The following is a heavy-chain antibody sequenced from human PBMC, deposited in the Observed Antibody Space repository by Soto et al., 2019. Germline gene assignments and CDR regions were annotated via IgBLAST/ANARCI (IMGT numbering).Heavy chain of an antibody. V-gene: IGHV3-23*01. CDR2: ISGSGGST. CDR1: GCTFSSYA. Sequence: PXGSLRLSCSASGCTFSSYAMIWVRQAPGKGLEWASAISGSGGSTYYADSVKGRFTISRDNSKNTLYLQMNSLRAEDTAVYYCAKLNDFWSGYYPYYFDYWGQGNLVTVSS. J-gene: IGHJ4*02. CDR3: AKLNDFWSGYYPYYFDY. D-gene: IGHD3-3*01.